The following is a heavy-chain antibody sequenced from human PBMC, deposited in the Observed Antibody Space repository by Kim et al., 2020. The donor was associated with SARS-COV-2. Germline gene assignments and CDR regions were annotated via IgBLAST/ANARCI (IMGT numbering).Heavy chain of an antibody. CDR3: ARPVAVAPPYNWFDP. Sequence: PSRKSRVPISVDTSKNQFSLKLSAVTAADTAVYYCARPVAVAPPYNWFDPWGQGTLVTVSS. V-gene: IGHV4-39*01. D-gene: IGHD6-19*01. J-gene: IGHJ5*02.